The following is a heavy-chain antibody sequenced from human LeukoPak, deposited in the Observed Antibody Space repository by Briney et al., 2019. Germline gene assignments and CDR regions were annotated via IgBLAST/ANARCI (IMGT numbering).Heavy chain of an antibody. J-gene: IGHJ4*02. V-gene: IGHV3-23*01. D-gene: IGHD2-2*01. CDR2: ISGNGRT. CDR3: AKVNWCSASCADA. Sequence: GGSLRLSCAASGFTFSNDDMNWVRQAPGKGLEWVSGISGNGRTYYAGSVKGRFTIPRDNSKNTLSLQMNSLRAEDTAVYYCAKVNWCSASCADAWGQGTLVTVSS. CDR1: GFTFSNDD.